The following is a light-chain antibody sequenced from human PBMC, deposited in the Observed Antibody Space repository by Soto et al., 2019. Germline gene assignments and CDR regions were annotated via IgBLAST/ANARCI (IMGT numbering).Light chain of an antibody. CDR3: QQYYSAPTWT. CDR1: QNIFYNSNNKNY. Sequence: DIVLTQSPDSLAVSLGERATINCKSSQNIFYNSNNKNYLAWFQQKPGQPPKLLIYWASTRESGVPDRFSGSGSGTDFTLTISSLQAEDVAVYYCQQYYSAPTWTFGQGTKVYIK. J-gene: IGKJ1*01. CDR2: WAS. V-gene: IGKV4-1*01.